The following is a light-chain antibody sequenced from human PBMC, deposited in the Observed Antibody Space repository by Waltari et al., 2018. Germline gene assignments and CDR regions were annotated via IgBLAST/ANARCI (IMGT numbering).Light chain of an antibody. V-gene: IGLV3-21*02. CDR1: NLGGKS. Sequence: SFVLTQPPSVTVAPGQTARTTRAGKNLGGKSVHWYQQKPGQAPGLVVYDDRDRPPGIPHRFSGFNAGDAATLIISRVEAGDEADFYCQVWDSDSDRHVLFGGGTKLTVL. CDR3: QVWDSDSDRHVL. CDR2: DDR. J-gene: IGLJ2*01.